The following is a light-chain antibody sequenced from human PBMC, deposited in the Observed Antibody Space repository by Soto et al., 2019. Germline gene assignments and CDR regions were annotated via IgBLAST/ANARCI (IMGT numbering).Light chain of an antibody. CDR1: GSDVGGYNY. CDR2: EVD. V-gene: IGLV2-14*01. CDR3: SSWTTKSTE. J-gene: IGLJ3*02. Sequence: QSALTQPASVSGSPGQSITISCTGTGSDVGGYNYVSWYQQHPDKAPKLLIFEVDYRPSGVSDRFSGSKSGNTASLTISGLQTEDEATYYCSSWTTKSTEFGGGTKLTVL.